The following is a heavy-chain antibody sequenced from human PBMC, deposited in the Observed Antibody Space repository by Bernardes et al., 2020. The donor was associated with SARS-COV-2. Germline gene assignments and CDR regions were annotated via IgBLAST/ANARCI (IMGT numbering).Heavy chain of an antibody. Sequence: GGSLRLSCAASGFTFSSYGMHWVRQAPGKGLEWVAVISYDGSNKYYADSVKGRFTISRDNSKNTLYLQMNSLRAEDTAVYYCAKDPYANYAQYFDYWGQGTLVTVSS. CDR1: GFTFSSYG. J-gene: IGHJ4*02. V-gene: IGHV3-30*18. D-gene: IGHD1-7*01. CDR3: AKDPYANYAQYFDY. CDR2: ISYDGSNK.